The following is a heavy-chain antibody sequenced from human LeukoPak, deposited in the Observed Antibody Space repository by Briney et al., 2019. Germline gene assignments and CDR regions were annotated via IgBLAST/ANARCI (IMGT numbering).Heavy chain of an antibody. D-gene: IGHD6-13*01. CDR1: GFTFSYYG. V-gene: IGHV3-33*06. CDR2: IWHDGSLK. CDR3: AKVRQFTAATGTGLDY. Sequence: GGSLRLSCAASGFTFSYYGMHWVRQAPGKGLDWVAVIWHDGSLKYYADSVRGRFTISRDNSMNTVYLQMNSLRAEDTAVYCCAKVRQFTAATGTGLDYWGQGTLVTVSS. J-gene: IGHJ4*02.